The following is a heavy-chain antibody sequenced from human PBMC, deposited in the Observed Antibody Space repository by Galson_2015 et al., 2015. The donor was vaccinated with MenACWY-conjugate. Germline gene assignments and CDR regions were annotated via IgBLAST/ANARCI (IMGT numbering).Heavy chain of an antibody. Sequence: SLRLSCAASGFTVNTNYMTWVRQAPGKGLEWVSIIYSGGSTYYPDSVRGRFTISRDNSKNTLYLQMASLTADDTAVYYCARAGSENCRTTNCLSLGAKFSYYYYMDVWGKGTTVTVSS. D-gene: IGHD2-2*01. CDR3: ARAGSENCRTTNCLSLGAKFSYYYYMDV. J-gene: IGHJ6*03. CDR1: GFTVNTNY. V-gene: IGHV3-53*01. CDR2: IYSGGST.